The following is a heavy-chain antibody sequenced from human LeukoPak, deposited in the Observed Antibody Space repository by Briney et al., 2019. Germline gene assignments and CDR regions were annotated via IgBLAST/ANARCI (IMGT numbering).Heavy chain of an antibody. Sequence: PGGSLRLSCAASGFTFSNAWMSWVRQAPGKGLEWVGRIKSKSDGGTTDYAAPVKGRFTISRDDSKSTLFLQMTSLDTEDTAVYYCSSTVRYYMDVWGKGTTVTVS. J-gene: IGHJ6*03. CDR2: IKSKSDGGTT. CDR3: SSTVRYYMDV. D-gene: IGHD4-11*01. CDR1: GFTFSNAW. V-gene: IGHV3-15*01.